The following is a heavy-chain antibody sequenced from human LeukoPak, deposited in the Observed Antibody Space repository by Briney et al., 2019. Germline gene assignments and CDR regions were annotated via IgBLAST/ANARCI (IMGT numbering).Heavy chain of an antibody. V-gene: IGHV5-51*01. D-gene: IGHD6-13*01. J-gene: IGHJ6*02. CDR3: ARMSSTQASEDYYGMDV. CDR2: IYPGDSDT. Sequence: GESLKISCKGSGYTFNTYWIGWVRQMPGKGLEWMGIIYPGDSDTRYSPSFQGQVTISADKSISTAYLQWSSLKASDTAMYYCARMSSTQASEDYYGMDVWGQGTTVTVSS. CDR1: GYTFNTYW.